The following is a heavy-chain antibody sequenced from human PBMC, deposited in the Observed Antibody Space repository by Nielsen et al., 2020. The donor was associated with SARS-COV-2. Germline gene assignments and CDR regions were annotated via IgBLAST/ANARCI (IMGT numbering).Heavy chain of an antibody. Sequence: GGSLRLSCAASGFTFSSYDMHWVRRAPGKGLEWVAVISFAGTYEDYADSVKGRFTISRDNSKNSLFLRMDSLRGDDTAIYYCARVYGEYADYFDNWGQGTLVTVSS. CDR1: GFTFSSYD. J-gene: IGHJ4*02. V-gene: IGHV3-30*13. CDR2: ISFAGTYE. CDR3: ARVYGEYADYFDN. D-gene: IGHD4-17*01.